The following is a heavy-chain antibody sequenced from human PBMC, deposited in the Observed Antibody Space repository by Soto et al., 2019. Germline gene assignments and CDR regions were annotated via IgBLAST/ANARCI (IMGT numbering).Heavy chain of an antibody. D-gene: IGHD5-18*01. Sequence: EAQLLESGGGLVQPGGSLRLSCVASEFTFSRYAMTWVRQAPGKGLAWVSVISGSGTSTYYADSVKGRFTISRDNSKNTLYLQMNSLRAEDTAVYYCAKDRNTVMVGGFDPWGQGILVTVSS. CDR2: ISGSGTST. V-gene: IGHV3-23*01. CDR3: AKDRNTVMVGGFDP. CDR1: EFTFSRYA. J-gene: IGHJ5*02.